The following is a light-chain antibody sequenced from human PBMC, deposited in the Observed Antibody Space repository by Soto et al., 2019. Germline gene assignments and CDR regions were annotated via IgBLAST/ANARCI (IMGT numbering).Light chain of an antibody. CDR1: QNVAGD. Sequence: RVTTQSPATLSVSPGERATLSCRASQNVAGDLAWYQQKPGQAPRLLIYRTSTRATGIPARFSGSGSGTEFTLTLSSLQSEDIAVYYCQEYNGRSSFGQGTKVEIK. CDR2: RTS. J-gene: IGKJ1*01. CDR3: QEYNGRSS. V-gene: IGKV3-15*01.